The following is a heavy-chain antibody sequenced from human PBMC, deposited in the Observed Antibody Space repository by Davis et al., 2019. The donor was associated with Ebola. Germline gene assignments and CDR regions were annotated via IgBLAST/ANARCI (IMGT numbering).Heavy chain of an antibody. J-gene: IGHJ3*02. D-gene: IGHD2-8*01. CDR3: ARLYSDCTNGVCYIKAFDI. CDR2: INPSGGST. V-gene: IGHV1-46*01. Sequence: ASVKVSCKASGYTFTGYYMHWVRQAPGQGLEWMGIINPSGGSTNYAQKFQGRVTITADESTSTAYMELSSLRSEDTAVYYCARLYSDCTNGVCYIKAFDIWGQGTMVTVSS. CDR1: GYTFTGYY.